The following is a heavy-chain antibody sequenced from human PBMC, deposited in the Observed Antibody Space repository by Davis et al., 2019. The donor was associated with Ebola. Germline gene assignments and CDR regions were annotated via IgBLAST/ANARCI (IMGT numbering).Heavy chain of an antibody. CDR1: GFTFSSYS. V-gene: IGHV3-21*04. CDR2: ISSSSSYI. J-gene: IGHJ4*02. CDR3: AKGRDRYGYGDFDY. D-gene: IGHD5-18*01. Sequence: GESLKISCAASGFTFSSYSMNWVRQAPGKGLEWVSSISSSSSYIYYADSVKGRFTIFRDKSKNTVYLQMNSLRGEDTAAYYCAKGRDRYGYGDFDYWGQGTLVTVSS.